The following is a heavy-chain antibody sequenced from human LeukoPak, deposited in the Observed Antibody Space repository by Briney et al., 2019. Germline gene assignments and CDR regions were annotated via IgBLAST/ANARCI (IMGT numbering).Heavy chain of an antibody. Sequence: ASVKVSCKASGCTFTSYGISWVRQAPGQGLEWMGWISAYNGNTNYAQKLQGRVTMTTDTSTSTAYMELRSLRSEDTAVYYCARAPRTTPNWFDPWGQGTLVTVSS. J-gene: IGHJ5*02. CDR2: ISAYNGNT. CDR3: ARAPRTTPNWFDP. D-gene: IGHD1-1*01. V-gene: IGHV1-18*01. CDR1: GCTFTSYG.